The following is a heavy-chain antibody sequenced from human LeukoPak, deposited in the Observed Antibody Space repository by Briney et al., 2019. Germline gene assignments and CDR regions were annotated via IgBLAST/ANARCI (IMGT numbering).Heavy chain of an antibody. CDR1: GFTFSSYW. CDR2: INSDGSIT. CDR3: ARAPVGDWGDVFDI. D-gene: IGHD1-26*01. V-gene: IGHV3-74*01. Sequence: PGGSLRLSCAASGFTFSSYWMHWVRQPPGKGLVWVSRINSDGSITNYADSAKGRFTISRDNAKNTLYLQMNSLRAEDTAVYYCARAPVGDWGDVFDIWGQGTMVTLSS. J-gene: IGHJ3*02.